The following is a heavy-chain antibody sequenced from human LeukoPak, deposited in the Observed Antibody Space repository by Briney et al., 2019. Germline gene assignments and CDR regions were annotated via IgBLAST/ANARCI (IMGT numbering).Heavy chain of an antibody. CDR1: GGSFSGYY. J-gene: IGHJ1*01. D-gene: IGHD2-15*01. V-gene: IGHV4-34*01. CDR3: ARNTPRGYCSGGSCYEKYFQH. CDR2: INPSRNT. Sequence: PSETLSLTCAVFGGSFSGYYWNWIRQPPGKGLEWIGQINPSRNTNYNPSLKSRVTIPVDTSKKQFSLKLSSVTAADTAVYYCARNTPRGYCSGGSCYEKYFQHWGQGTLVTVSS.